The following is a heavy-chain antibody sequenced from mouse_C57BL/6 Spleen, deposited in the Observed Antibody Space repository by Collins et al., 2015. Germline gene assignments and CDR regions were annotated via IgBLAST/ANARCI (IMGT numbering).Heavy chain of an antibody. J-gene: IGHJ3*01. CDR3: AREGFYAGSYGFAY. CDR1: GYSITSGYY. V-gene: IGHV3-6*01. Sequence: DVQLQESGPGLVKPSQSLSLTCSVTGYSITSGYYWNWIRQFPGNKLEWMGYIAYGGSNNYNPSLKNRISITRDTSKNQFFLKLNSVTTEDTATYYCAREGFYAGSYGFAYWGQGTLVTVST. D-gene: IGHD1-1*01. CDR2: IAYGGSN.